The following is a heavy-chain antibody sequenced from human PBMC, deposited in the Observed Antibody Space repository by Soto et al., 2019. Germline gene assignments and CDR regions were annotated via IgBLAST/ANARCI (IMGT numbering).Heavy chain of an antibody. D-gene: IGHD5-12*01. J-gene: IGHJ4*02. CDR1: GFTFSSYS. V-gene: IGHV3-48*01. CDR3: ARTTPGRDIEATISFDY. CDR2: ISSSSSTI. Sequence: EVQLVESGGGLVQPGGSLRLSCAASGFTFSSYSMNWVRQAPGKGLEWVSYISSSSSTIYYADSVKGRFTISRDNAKNSLYLQMNSLRAEDTAVYYCARTTPGRDIEATISFDYWGQGTLVTVSS.